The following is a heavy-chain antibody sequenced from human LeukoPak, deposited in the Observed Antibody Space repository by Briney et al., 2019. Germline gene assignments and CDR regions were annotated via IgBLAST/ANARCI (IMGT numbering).Heavy chain of an antibody. Sequence: GGSLRLSCAASGFTFSSYWMHWVRQTPGKGLVWVSRMNSDGSSTTYADSVEGRFTIFRDNAKNTLYLQMTSLRAEDTAVYYCAKSFLDWGQGTLVTVSS. CDR2: MNSDGSST. D-gene: IGHD3-3*01. CDR1: GFTFSSYW. V-gene: IGHV3-74*01. CDR3: AKSFLD. J-gene: IGHJ4*02.